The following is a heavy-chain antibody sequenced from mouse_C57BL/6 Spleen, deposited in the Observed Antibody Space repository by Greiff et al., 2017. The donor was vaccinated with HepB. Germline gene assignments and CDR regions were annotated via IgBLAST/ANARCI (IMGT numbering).Heavy chain of an antibody. D-gene: IGHD1-1*01. J-gene: IGHJ2*01. CDR1: GYAFSSSW. V-gene: IGHV1-82*01. Sequence: VQLQESGPELVKPGASVKISCKASGYAFSSSWMNWVKQRPGKGLEWIGRIYPGDGDTNYNGKFKGKATLTADKSSSTAQMQLSTLTSEDSAVYFCALITAVVATPDDWGQGTTLTVSS. CDR3: ALITAVVATPDD. CDR2: IYPGDGDT.